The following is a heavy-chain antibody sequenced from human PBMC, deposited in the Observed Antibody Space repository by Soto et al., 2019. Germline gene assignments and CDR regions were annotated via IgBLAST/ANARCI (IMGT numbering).Heavy chain of an antibody. CDR2: IYYSGST. V-gene: IGHV4-61*01. CDR1: GGSVSSGSYY. J-gene: IGHJ3*02. CDR3: ARDSIVRAFDI. Sequence: SETLSLTCTVSGGSVSSGSYYWSWIRQPPGKGLEWIGYIYYSGSTNYNPSLKSRVTISVDTSKNQFSLKLSSVTAADTAVYYCARDSIVRAFDIWGQGTRVTVSS. D-gene: IGHD3-16*02.